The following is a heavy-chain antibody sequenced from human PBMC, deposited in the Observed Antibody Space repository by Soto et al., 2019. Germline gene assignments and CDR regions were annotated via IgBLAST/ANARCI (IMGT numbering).Heavy chain of an antibody. CDR2: IDPNGGAT. D-gene: IGHD5-12*01. V-gene: IGHV1-2*02. CDR1: GDSFSAYY. Sequence: QVQLVQSGAEVKKPGASVKVSCKTSGDSFSAYYLHWVRQAPGQGLEWLGWIDPNGGATKYAQKFRGRVARTRDTSIRTAYLELTSLRSDDTAIYYCARESGGATAPLDYYYFYMDVWGKGTTVTVSS. J-gene: IGHJ6*03. CDR3: ARESGGATAPLDYYYFYMDV.